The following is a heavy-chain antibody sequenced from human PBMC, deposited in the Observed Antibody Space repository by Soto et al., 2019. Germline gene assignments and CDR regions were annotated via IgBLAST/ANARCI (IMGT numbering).Heavy chain of an antibody. V-gene: IGHV1-18*04. D-gene: IGHD2-2*01. CDR2: ISAYNGDT. CDR3: ARDSCSITNCLYHWFDP. Sequence: GASVKVSCKASGYTFTHYGISWVRQAPGQGLEWMGWISAYNGDTKFPQRLQDRVTLTTDSSTSTAYMELRSLRSDDTAVYYCARDSCSITNCLYHWFDPSGPGTILTVYS. J-gene: IGHJ5*02. CDR1: GYTFTHYG.